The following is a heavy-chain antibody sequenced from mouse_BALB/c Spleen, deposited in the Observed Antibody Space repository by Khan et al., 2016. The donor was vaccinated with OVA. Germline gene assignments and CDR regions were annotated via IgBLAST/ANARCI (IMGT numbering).Heavy chain of an antibody. CDR2: IWNDGNT. V-gene: IGHV2-6-1*01. CDR3: ARQPYYHYNIMDY. CDR1: GFSLTNYG. J-gene: IGHJ4*01. Sequence: QVTLKESGPGLVAPSQSLSITCTISGFSLTNYGVHWVRQPPGKGLEWLVVIWNDGNTAYNSALKSRLTISKDNSKSQVFLKMNSLQTDDTAMYFCARQPYYHYNIMDYWGQGTSVTVSS. D-gene: IGHD2-10*01.